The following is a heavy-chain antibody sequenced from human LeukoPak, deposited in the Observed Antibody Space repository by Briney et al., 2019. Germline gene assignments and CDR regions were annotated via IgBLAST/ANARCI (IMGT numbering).Heavy chain of an antibody. CDR2: INPSGSST. CDR1: GGTFSSYA. V-gene: IGHV1-46*01. Sequence: ASVKVSCKASGGTFSSYAISWVRQAPGQGLEWMGLINPSGSSTTYAQRFQGRVTMTRDISTSTDYMELTSLTSDDTAVYYCARVGSRVCYTCYFDYWGQGTLVTVSS. CDR3: ARVGSRVCYTCYFDY. J-gene: IGHJ4*02. D-gene: IGHD2-8*01.